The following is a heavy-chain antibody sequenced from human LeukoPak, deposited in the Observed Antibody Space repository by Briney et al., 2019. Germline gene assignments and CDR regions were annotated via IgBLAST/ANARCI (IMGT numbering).Heavy chain of an antibody. CDR2: ISSSSNYI. Sequence: GGSLRLSCAASGFIFSYYSMNWVRQAPGKWLEWVSSISSSSNYINYADSVKGRFTISRDNAKKSLYLQMNSLRVEDTAVYYCARDVGGYGDYGYDAFDIWGQGTMVTVSS. J-gene: IGHJ3*02. CDR1: GFIFSYYS. V-gene: IGHV3-21*01. CDR3: ARDVGGYGDYGYDAFDI. D-gene: IGHD4-17*01.